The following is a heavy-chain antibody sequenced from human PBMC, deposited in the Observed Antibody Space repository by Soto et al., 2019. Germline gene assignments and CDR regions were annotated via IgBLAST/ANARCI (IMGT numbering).Heavy chain of an antibody. CDR2: INAGNGNT. CDR3: ARDGGTLVVGETYYFDY. V-gene: IGHV1-3*01. Sequence: GASVKVSCKASGYTFTSYAMHWVRQAPGQRLEWMGWINAGNGNTKYSQKFQGRVTITRDTSASTAYMELSSLRSEDTAVYYCARDGGTLVVGETYYFDYWGQGTLVTVSS. D-gene: IGHD1-26*01. J-gene: IGHJ4*02. CDR1: GYTFTSYA.